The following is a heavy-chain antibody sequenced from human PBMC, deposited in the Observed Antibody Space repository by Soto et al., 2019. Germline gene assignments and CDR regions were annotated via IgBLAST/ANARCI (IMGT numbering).Heavy chain of an antibody. Sequence: SESLSLACAVSGCSISSGGYSGSWIRQPPGKGLEWIGYIYHSGSTYYNPSLKSRVTISVDRSKNQFSLKLSSVTAADTAVYYCAREGAGFDYWGQGTLVTVYS. CDR1: GCSISSGGYS. CDR2: IYHSGST. V-gene: IGHV4-30-2*01. CDR3: AREGAGFDY. J-gene: IGHJ4*02. D-gene: IGHD6-19*01.